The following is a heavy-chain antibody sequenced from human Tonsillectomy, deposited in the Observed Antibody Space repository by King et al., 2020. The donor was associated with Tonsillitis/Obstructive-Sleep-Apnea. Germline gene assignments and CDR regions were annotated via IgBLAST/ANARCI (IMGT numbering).Heavy chain of an antibody. D-gene: IGHD2-8*02. V-gene: IGHV2-5*01. Sequence: ALKESGPTVVKPTQTLTLTCTLSGVSLDTRGVGVGWIRQPPGKALEWLALIYWNDDKNYSPSLKARLTITKDTPKNQVVLTMTNMDPVETATYYCEHTSYPFGWGPGGYMDVWGKGTTVTVSS. J-gene: IGHJ6*03. CDR2: IYWNDDK. CDR1: GVSLDTRGVG. CDR3: EHTSYPFGWGPGGYMDV.